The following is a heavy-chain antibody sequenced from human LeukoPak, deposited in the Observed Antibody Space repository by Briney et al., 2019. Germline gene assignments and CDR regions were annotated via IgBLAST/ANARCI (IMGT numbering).Heavy chain of an antibody. CDR3: ARGSDMAGVNRAPFDP. CDR2: ISGSGDST. CDR1: GFTFSSYA. V-gene: IGHV3-23*01. Sequence: GGSLRLSCAASGFTFSSYAMSWVRQAPGKGLEWVSAISGSGDSTYYGDSVKGRFTISRDNSKNTLYLQMNSLRAEDTAVYYCARGSDMAGVNRAPFDPWGQGTLVTVSS. D-gene: IGHD3-10*01. J-gene: IGHJ5*02.